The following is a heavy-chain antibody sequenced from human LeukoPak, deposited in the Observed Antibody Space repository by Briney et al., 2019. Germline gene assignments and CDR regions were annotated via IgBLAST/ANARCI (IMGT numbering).Heavy chain of an antibody. CDR1: GFTFSNAW. CDR3: AKDGDSSGYYWDS. Sequence: GGSLRLSCAASGFTFSNAWMSWVRQAPGKGLEWVSLITSSGSNTYYADSVKGRFTISRDNSKSTLYLQMNSLRAEDTAVYFCAKDGDSSGYYWDSWGQGTLVTVSS. CDR2: ITSSGSNT. V-gene: IGHV3-23*01. J-gene: IGHJ4*02. D-gene: IGHD3-22*01.